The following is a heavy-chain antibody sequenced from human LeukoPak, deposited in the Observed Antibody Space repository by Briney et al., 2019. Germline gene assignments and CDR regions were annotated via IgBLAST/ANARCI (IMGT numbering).Heavy chain of an antibody. D-gene: IGHD5-24*01. CDR3: ARVPPPFTMYYMDV. CDR2: IRYDGTNK. V-gene: IGHV3-30*02. Sequence: GGSLRLSCATSGFSFSGYGMHWVRQAPGKGLEWVAHIRYDGTNKYYADSVKGRFTISRDNSKNTLYLQMNSLRAEDTAIYFCARVPPPFTMYYMDVWGKGTPVIVSS. J-gene: IGHJ6*03. CDR1: GFSFSGYG.